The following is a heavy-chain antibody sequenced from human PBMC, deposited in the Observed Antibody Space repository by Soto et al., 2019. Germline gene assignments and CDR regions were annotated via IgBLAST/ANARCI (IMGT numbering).Heavy chain of an antibody. CDR1: GFTFSSCA. Sequence: QVQLVESGGGVVQPGRSLRLSCVASGFTFSSCAMHWVRQVPGKGLEWLAVVTHDGTLYPYADSVKGRFSISRDNSRKTLYLQMNGLRPEDTAGYYCVKDRSDTWSFDYWGQGTLVTVSS. CDR3: VKDRSDTWSFDY. D-gene: IGHD2-8*02. V-gene: IGHV3-30*18. CDR2: VTHDGTLY. J-gene: IGHJ4*02.